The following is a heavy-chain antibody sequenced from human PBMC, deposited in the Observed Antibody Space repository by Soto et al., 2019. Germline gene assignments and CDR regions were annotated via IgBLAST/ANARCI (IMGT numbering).Heavy chain of an antibody. CDR3: AKAASYYDINWFDP. CDR1: GGSISPYY. D-gene: IGHD3-22*01. Sequence: SETLSLTCTVSGGSISPYYWSWIRQPPGKGLEWVGYIYYGGSTSYNPSLKSRVTISVDTSKNQFSLKLSSVTAADTAVYYCAKAASYYDINWFDPWGQGTLVTVSS. V-gene: IGHV4-59*01. CDR2: IYYGGST. J-gene: IGHJ5*02.